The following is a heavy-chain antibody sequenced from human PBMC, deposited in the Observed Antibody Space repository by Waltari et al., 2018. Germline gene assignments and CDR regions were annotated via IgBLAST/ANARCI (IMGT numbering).Heavy chain of an antibody. J-gene: IGHJ6*02. Sequence: QVQLQESGPGLVKPSETLSLTCAVSGYSISRGYYWGWIRQPPGKGLEWIGSIYHSGSTYYNPSLKSRVTISVDTSKNQFSLKLSSVTAADTAVYYCARETVTTESYYGMDVWGQGTTVTVSS. CDR2: IYHSGST. D-gene: IGHD4-4*01. V-gene: IGHV4-38-2*02. CDR1: GYSISRGYY. CDR3: ARETVTTESYYGMDV.